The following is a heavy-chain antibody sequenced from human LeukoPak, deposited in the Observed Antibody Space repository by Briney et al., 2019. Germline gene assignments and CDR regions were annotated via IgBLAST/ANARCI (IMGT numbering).Heavy chain of an antibody. CDR3: ARRSCSGGSCYNAFDI. CDR1: GFTFSSYW. D-gene: IGHD2-15*01. CDR2: IKQDGSEK. V-gene: IGHV3-7*03. Sequence: PGGSLRLSCAASGFTFSSYWMSWVRQAPGKGLEWVANIKQDGSEKYYVDSVKGRFTISRDNAKNSLYPQMNSLRAEDTAVYYCARRSCSGGSCYNAFDIWGQGTMVTVSS. J-gene: IGHJ3*02.